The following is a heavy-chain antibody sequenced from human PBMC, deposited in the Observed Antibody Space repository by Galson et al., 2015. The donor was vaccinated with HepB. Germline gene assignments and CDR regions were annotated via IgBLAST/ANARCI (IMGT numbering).Heavy chain of an antibody. D-gene: IGHD3-16*01. Sequence: SLRLSCAASGFTFSSFWMTWVRQAPGKGLEWVANIKQDGSEKNYVDSVKGRFTISRDNAKNSLYLQMNSLRAEDTAVYYCARGTYNSFDYWGQGTLVTVSS. CDR1: GFTFSSFW. CDR2: IKQDGSEK. CDR3: ARGTYNSFDY. V-gene: IGHV3-7*03. J-gene: IGHJ4*02.